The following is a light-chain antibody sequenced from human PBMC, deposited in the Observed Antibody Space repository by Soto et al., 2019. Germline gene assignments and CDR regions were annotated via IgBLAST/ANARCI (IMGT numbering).Light chain of an antibody. J-gene: IGLJ1*01. V-gene: IGLV1-44*01. CDR2: SNN. CDR1: SSNIGSNS. CDR3: AAWDDSLNGREV. Sequence: QAVVTQPPSASGTPGQRVTISCSGSSSNIGSNSVNWYQQLPGAAPKLLIYSNNQRPSGVPDRFSGSKSGTSASLAISGLQSEDEADYYCAAWDDSLNGREVFGTGTKVTVL.